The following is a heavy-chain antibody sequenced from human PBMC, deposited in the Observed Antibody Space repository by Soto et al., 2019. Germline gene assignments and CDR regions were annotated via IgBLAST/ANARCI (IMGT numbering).Heavy chain of an antibody. CDR3: ARRWGYCGADCYPLDV. D-gene: IGHD2-21*02. J-gene: IGHJ6*02. CDR2: IYYSGST. Sequence: NPSETLSLTCTVSGGSISSYYWSWIRQPPGKGLEWIGYIYYSGSTNYNPSLKSRVTISVDTSKNQFSLKLSSVTAADTAVYYCARRWGYCGADCYPLDVWGQGTTVTVSS. CDR1: GGSISSYY. V-gene: IGHV4-59*08.